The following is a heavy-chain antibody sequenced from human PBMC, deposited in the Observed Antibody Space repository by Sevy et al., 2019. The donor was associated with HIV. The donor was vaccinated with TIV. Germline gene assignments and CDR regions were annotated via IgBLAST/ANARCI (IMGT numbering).Heavy chain of an antibody. CDR1: GFTLSTHA. J-gene: IGHJ4*02. CDR3: ARDPRLYGDNVEGFDS. V-gene: IGHV3-30*03. D-gene: IGHD4-17*01. Sequence: GGSLRLSCEVSGFTLSTHAMHWVRQAPGKGLDWVAAISNDESTKYYADSVKGRFTISRDNSKNSLFLQMKSLTPEDTAVYYCARDPRLYGDNVEGFDSWGQGTLVTVSS. CDR2: ISNDESTK.